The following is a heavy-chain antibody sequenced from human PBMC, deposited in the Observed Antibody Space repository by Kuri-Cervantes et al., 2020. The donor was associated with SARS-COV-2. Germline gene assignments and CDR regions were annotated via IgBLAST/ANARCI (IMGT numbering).Heavy chain of an antibody. CDR1: GYTFTSYY. Sequence: ASVKVSCKASGYTFTSYYIHWVRQAPGQGLEWMGIINPSGGSTSYAQKFQGRVNMTRDTSTSTVYMELSSLRSEDTAVYYCARDLTGTTSSYYYYGMDVWGQGTTVTVSS. J-gene: IGHJ6*02. D-gene: IGHD1-7*01. CDR3: ARDLTGTTSSYYYYGMDV. CDR2: INPSGGST. V-gene: IGHV1-46*01.